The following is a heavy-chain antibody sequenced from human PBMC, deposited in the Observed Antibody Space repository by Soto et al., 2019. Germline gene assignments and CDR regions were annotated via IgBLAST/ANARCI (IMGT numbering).Heavy chain of an antibody. CDR3: ARDQQWLVPVPLNVDF. V-gene: IGHV1-18*01. D-gene: IGHD6-19*01. CDR2: ISAFNGNT. J-gene: IGHJ4*02. Sequence: QVQLVQSGAEVKKPGASVKVSCKASGYTFRDYGISWVRQAPGQGLEWMGWISAFNGNTNYTKKFQDRVTVTTDTSTNTAYMELRSLRFDDTAVYYCARDQQWLVPVPLNVDFWGPGTPVIVS. CDR1: GYTFRDYG.